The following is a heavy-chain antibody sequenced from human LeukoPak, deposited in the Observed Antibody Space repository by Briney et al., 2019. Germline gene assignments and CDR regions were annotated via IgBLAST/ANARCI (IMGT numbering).Heavy chain of an antibody. J-gene: IGHJ6*02. CDR2: IYTSGST. D-gene: IGHD3-3*01. CDR3: ARDRITIFGVVIIDHYGMDV. V-gene: IGHV4-61*02. CDR1: GGSISSGSYY. Sequence: SQTLSLTCTVSGGSISSGSYYWSWIRQPAGKGLERIGRIYTSGSTNYNPSLKSRVTISVDTSKNQFSLKLSSVTAADTAVYYCARDRITIFGVVIIDHYGMDVWGQGTTVTVSS.